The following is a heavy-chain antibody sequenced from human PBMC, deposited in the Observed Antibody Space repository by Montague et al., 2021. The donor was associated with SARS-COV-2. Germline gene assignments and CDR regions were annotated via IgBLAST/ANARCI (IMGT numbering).Heavy chain of an antibody. CDR3: ARGQVTISGVLIFIPAAGHLDG. CDR2: SNDRGSS. D-gene: IGHD3-3*01. Sequence: SETLSLTCAVYGGSFTDFYWTWIRQPPGKGLEWIGESNDRGSSNYNPSLKNRVTISVGKSKNQISLKLTSVTAADTAVYYCARGQVTISGVLIFIPAAGHLDGWGQGTSVTVSS. CDR1: GGSFTDFY. V-gene: IGHV4-34*01. J-gene: IGHJ3*01.